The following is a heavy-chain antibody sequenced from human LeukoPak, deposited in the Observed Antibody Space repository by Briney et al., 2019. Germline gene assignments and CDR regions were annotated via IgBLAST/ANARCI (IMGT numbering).Heavy chain of an antibody. CDR2: ISGSSGST. D-gene: IGHD3-22*01. Sequence: GGSLRLSCAASGFTFSTYAMSWVRQAPGRGLEWVSVISGSSGSTYYADSVKGRFTISRDNSKNTLYLQMNSLRAEDTAVYYCAKDPNTPRDMIVGEVDYWGQGTLVTVSS. V-gene: IGHV3-23*01. CDR3: AKDPNTPRDMIVGEVDY. CDR1: GFTFSTYA. J-gene: IGHJ4*02.